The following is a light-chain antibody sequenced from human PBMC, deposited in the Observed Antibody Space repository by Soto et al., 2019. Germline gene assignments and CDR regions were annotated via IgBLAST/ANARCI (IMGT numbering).Light chain of an antibody. Sequence: EIVLTQSAATLSLSLGERATLSCRASQTVGGRYLAWFQQKPGQTPRLLIYGASTRAAGVPDRFSGSGSGTDFSLTINRLEHEDVAVYYCLQYVSPPWTFGQGTKVEV. J-gene: IGKJ1*01. CDR3: LQYVSPPWT. CDR2: GAS. V-gene: IGKV3-20*01. CDR1: QTVGGRY.